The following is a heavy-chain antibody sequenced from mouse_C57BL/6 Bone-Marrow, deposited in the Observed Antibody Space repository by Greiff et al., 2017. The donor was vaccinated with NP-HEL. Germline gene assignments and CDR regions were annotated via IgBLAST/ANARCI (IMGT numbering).Heavy chain of an antibody. CDR1: GYAFSSSW. CDR2: IYPGDGDT. Sequence: QVHVKQSGPELVKPGASVKISCKASGYAFSSSWMNWVKQRPGKGLEWIGRIYPGDGDTNYNGKFKGKATLTADKSSSTAYMQLSSLTSEDSAVYFCALLELYYGNYGVFDYWGQGTTLTVSS. J-gene: IGHJ2*01. V-gene: IGHV1-82*01. CDR3: ALLELYYGNYGVFDY. D-gene: IGHD2-1*01.